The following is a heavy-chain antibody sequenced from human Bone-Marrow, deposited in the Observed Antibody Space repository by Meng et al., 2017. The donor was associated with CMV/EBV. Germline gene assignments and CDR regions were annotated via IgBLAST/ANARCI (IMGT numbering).Heavy chain of an antibody. CDR2: ISSSGSTI. CDR1: GFTFSDYY. Sequence: GESLNISCAASGFTFSDYYMSWIRQAPGKGLEWVSYISSSGSTIYYADSVKGRFTISRDNAKSSLYLQMNSLRAEDTAVYYCARVFRDPIVVVQAAPTSFRFDPWGQGTRVTVSS. J-gene: IGHJ5*02. CDR3: ARVFRDPIVVVQAAPTSFRFDP. V-gene: IGHV3-11*04. D-gene: IGHD2-2*01.